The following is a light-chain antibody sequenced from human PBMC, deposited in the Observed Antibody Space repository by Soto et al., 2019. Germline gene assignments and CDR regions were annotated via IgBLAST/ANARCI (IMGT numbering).Light chain of an antibody. CDR1: QIVKNRY. CDR2: DAS. J-gene: IGKJ5*01. Sequence: EIVLTQSPATLGLSPGEIATLSCGASQIVKNRYVAWYQQKPGLAPRLLIYDASTRATGIPDRFSGSGSGTDFTLTINRLEPEDFAVYYCQHYYDTPGTFGQGTRLEIK. V-gene: IGKV3D-20*01. CDR3: QHYYDTPGT.